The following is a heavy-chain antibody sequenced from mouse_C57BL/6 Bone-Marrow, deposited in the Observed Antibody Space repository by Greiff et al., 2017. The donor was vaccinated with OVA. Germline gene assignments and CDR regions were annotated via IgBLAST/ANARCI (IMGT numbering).Heavy chain of an antibody. V-gene: IGHV1-81*01. CDR2: IYPRSGNT. D-gene: IGHD1-3*01. Sequence: VKLVESGAELARPGASVKLSCKASGYTFTSYGISWVKQRTGQGLEWIGEIYPRSGNTYYNEKFKGKATLTADKSSSTAYMELRSLTSEDSAVYFCARLVSKGYAMDYWGQGTSVTVSS. CDR1: GYTFTSYG. J-gene: IGHJ4*01. CDR3: ARLVSKGYAMDY.